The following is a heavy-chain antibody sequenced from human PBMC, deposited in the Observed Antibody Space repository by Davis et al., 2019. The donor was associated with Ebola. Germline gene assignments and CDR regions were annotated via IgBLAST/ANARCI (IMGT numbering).Heavy chain of an antibody. D-gene: IGHD5-12*01. J-gene: IGHJ5*02. CDR1: GYTFISYS. CDR2: ISPYNGHT. Sequence: ASVKVSCKASGYTFISYSITWVRQAPGQGLEWMGWISPYNGHTNYAQKVQGRVTMTRNTSISTAYMELSSLTSEDTAVYYCARGRKVAKMGSWFDPWGQGTLVTVSS. V-gene: IGHV1-8*01. CDR3: ARGRKVAKMGSWFDP.